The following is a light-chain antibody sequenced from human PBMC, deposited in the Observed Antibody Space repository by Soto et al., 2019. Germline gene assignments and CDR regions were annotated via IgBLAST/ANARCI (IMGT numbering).Light chain of an antibody. Sequence: ELVLTQSPGTLSLSPGERATLSCRASQSVSNNYLAWYQQKPGQAPRLLIYGASNRATGIPDRFSGSGSGTDFTLTISRLEPEDFAVCYCQQYGSSGTFGQGTKVDIK. CDR2: GAS. CDR3: QQYGSSGT. CDR1: QSVSNNY. V-gene: IGKV3-20*01. J-gene: IGKJ1*01.